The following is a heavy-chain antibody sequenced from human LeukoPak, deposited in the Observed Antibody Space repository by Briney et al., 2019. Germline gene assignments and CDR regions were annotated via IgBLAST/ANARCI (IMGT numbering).Heavy chain of an antibody. CDR2: ISAYKGNT. CDR1: GYTFTSYG. J-gene: IGHJ4*02. CDR3: ARDDAAAAGGY. D-gene: IGHD6-13*01. Sequence: GASVKVSCKASGYTFTSYGISWVRQAPGQELEWMGWISAYKGNTNYAQKFQGRVTMTTDTSTSTAYMELRSLRSDGTAVYYCARDDAAAAGGYWGQGTLVTVSS. V-gene: IGHV1-18*01.